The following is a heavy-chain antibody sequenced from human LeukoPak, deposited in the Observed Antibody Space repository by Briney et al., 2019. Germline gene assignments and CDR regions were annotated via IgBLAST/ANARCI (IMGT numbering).Heavy chain of an antibody. CDR1: GFTVSSFE. CDR3: ARRHDYYYGSGSHNNWFDP. V-gene: IGHV4-34*08. J-gene: IGHJ5*02. D-gene: IGHD3-10*01. Sequence: GSLRLSCEASGFTVSSFEINWVRQPPGKGLEWIGEINHSGSTNYNPSLKSRVTISVDTSKNQFSLKLTSVTAADTAVYYCARRHDYYYGSGSHNNWFDPWGQGTLVTVSS. CDR2: INHSGST.